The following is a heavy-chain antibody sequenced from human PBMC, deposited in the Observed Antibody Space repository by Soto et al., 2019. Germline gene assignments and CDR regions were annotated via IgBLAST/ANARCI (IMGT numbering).Heavy chain of an antibody. J-gene: IGHJ4*02. Sequence: EVQLVESGGGLVQPGGSLRLSCAASGFTFSSSWMNWVRQAPGKGLEWVASIKEDGSEKYYVDFVKGRFTISRDNVENSLYLQMDSLRGEDTAVYFCARDRGYSCFDYWGLGTLVTVSS. CDR2: IKEDGSEK. CDR3: ARDRGYSCFDY. V-gene: IGHV3-7*01. D-gene: IGHD5-18*01. CDR1: GFTFSSSW.